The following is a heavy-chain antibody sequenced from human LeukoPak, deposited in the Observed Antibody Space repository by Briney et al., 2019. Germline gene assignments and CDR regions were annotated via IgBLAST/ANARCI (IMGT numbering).Heavy chain of an antibody. CDR2: ISSSSSYI. J-gene: IGHJ4*02. Sequence: GGSLRLPCAASGFTFSSYSMNWVRQAPGKGLEWVSSISSSSSYIYYAGSVKGRFTISRDNAKNSLYLQMNSLRAEDTAVYYCARDRDSSSWYHFDYWGQGTLVTVSS. CDR1: GFTFSSYS. CDR3: ARDRDSSSWYHFDY. V-gene: IGHV3-21*01. D-gene: IGHD6-13*01.